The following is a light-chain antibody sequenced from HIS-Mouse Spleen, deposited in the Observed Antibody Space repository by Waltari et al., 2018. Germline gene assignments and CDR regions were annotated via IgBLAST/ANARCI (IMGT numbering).Light chain of an antibody. Sequence: QSALTQPRSVSGSPGQSVTISCTGTSSDDGGYHYVSRYQQHPGKAPKLMIYDVSKRPSGVPDRFSGSKSGNTASLTISGLQAEDEADYYCCSYAGSYSYVFGTGTKVTVL. CDR1: SSDDGGYHY. CDR2: DVS. CDR3: CSYAGSYSYV. V-gene: IGLV2-11*01. J-gene: IGLJ1*01.